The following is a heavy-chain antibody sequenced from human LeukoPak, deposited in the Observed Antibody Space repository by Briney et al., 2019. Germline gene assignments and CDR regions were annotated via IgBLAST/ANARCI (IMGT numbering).Heavy chain of an antibody. CDR1: GGSISSYY. CDR2: IYTSGST. V-gene: IGHV4-4*07. Sequence: KPSETLSLTCTVSGGSISSYYWSWIRQPAGKGLEWIGRIYTSGSTNYNPSLKSRVTMSVDTSKNQFSLKLSSVTAADTAVYYCARQNVIAAAGTSWFDPWGQGTLVTVSS. J-gene: IGHJ5*02. CDR3: ARQNVIAAAGTSWFDP. D-gene: IGHD6-13*01.